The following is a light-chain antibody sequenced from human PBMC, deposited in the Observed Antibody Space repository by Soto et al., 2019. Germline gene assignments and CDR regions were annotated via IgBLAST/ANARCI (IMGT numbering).Light chain of an antibody. Sequence: QSALTQPASVSGSPGRSITISCTGTSSDVGAYNYVSWYQHHPDKAPKLIIYDVNNRPSGVSKRFSGSKSGNTASLTISGLQAEDEADYYCSSFAGSSTFEVFGTGTKLTVL. J-gene: IGLJ1*01. V-gene: IGLV2-14*01. CDR1: SSDVGAYNY. CDR2: DVN. CDR3: SSFAGSSTFEV.